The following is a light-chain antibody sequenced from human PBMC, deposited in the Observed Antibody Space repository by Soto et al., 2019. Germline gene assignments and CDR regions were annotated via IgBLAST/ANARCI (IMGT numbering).Light chain of an antibody. CDR1: QTVSSY. CDR3: EQRYNWPPYT. Sequence: EIVLTQSPATLSLSPGERATLSCRASQTVSSYLAWYQQKPGQAPRLLIYDATNRATGIPARFSGSGSGTDFTLTISSLAPEDVAVYYCEQRYNWPPYTFGQGTKLEIK. CDR2: DAT. J-gene: IGKJ2*01. V-gene: IGKV3-11*01.